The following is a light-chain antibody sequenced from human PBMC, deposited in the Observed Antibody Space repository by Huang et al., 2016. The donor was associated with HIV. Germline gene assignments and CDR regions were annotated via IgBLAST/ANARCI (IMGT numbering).Light chain of an antibody. V-gene: IGKV3D-15*01. CDR3: QHFNNWPPWT. Sequence: EIVMTQSPATLSVSPGDRATLSCRPSQSVNSNSAWYHQTPGQAPRLLLYGASTRATGIPARFSGSGSGTEFTLTISSLQSEDSAVYYCQHFNNWPPWTFGQGTKLEIK. CDR1: QSVNSN. J-gene: IGKJ2*02. CDR2: GAS.